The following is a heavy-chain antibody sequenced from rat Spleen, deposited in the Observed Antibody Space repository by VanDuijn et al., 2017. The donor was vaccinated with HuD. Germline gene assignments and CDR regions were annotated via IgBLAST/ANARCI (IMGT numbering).Heavy chain of an antibody. CDR2: ITNSGGST. V-gene: IGHV5-25*01. CDR3: ARHGEEGLVSRFDY. CDR1: GFTFSDYY. D-gene: IGHD1-11*01. J-gene: IGHJ2*01. Sequence: EVQLVESGGGLVQPGRSLKLSCAASGFTFSDYYMAWVRQTPTKGLEWVASITNSGGSTYYRDSVKVRFTISRDNAKSTLYLQMDSLRSEDTATYYCARHGEEGLVSRFDYWGQGVMVTVSS.